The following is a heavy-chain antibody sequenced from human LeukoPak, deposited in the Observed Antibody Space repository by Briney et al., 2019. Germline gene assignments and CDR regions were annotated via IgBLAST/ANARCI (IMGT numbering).Heavy chain of an antibody. V-gene: IGHV4-39*07. CDR3: ARSSSWYFDY. Sequence: SETLSLTCTVSGGSISSSSYYWGWIRLPPGKGLEWIGSIYYSGSTYYNPSLKSRVTISVDTSKNQFSLKVSSVTAADTAVYYWARSSSWYFDYWGQGTLVTVSS. CDR2: IYYSGST. CDR1: GGSISSSSYY. D-gene: IGHD6-13*01. J-gene: IGHJ4*02.